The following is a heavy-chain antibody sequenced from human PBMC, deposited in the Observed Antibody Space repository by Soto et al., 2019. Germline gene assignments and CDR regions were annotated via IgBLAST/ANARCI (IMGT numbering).Heavy chain of an antibody. Sequence: GGSLRLSCAASGFIFSNFGMHWVRQAPGKGLEWVAVIWYDGSNEYYADSVKGRFTISKDNSKNTLYLQMNSLRAEDTAVYYCARDDIPGRAVATYGMDVWGQGXTVTVYS. V-gene: IGHV3-33*01. CDR3: ARDDIPGRAVATYGMDV. CDR1: GFIFSNFG. J-gene: IGHJ6*02. D-gene: IGHD6-19*01. CDR2: IWYDGSNE.